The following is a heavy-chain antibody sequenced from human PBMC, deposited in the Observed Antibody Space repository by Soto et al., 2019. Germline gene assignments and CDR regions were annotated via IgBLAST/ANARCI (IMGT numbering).Heavy chain of an antibody. J-gene: IGHJ3*02. D-gene: IGHD2-15*01. V-gene: IGHV1-69*06. CDR1: GDTFHSHA. CDR2: IIPMFGTA. CDR3: AKSKGVGLLVDAFDI. Sequence: QVQLVQSGAEVKKPGSSVKVSCKVSGDTFHSHAITWVRQAPGQGLEWMGQIIPMFGTANYAQKFQDRVTVTADTSTSTGYMELRSLGSEDTAVYYCAKSKGVGLLVDAFDIWGQGTMVTVSS.